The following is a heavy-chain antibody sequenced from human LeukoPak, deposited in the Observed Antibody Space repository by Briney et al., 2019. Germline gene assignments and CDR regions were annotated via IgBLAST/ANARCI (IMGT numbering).Heavy chain of an antibody. J-gene: IGHJ6*03. Sequence: PGGSLRLSCAASGFTFSSYAMHWVRQAPGKGLEWVAVISYDGSNKYYADSVKGRFTISRDNSKNTLYLQMNSLRAEDTAVYYCARATYYDFWSGYYRGYMDVWGKGTTVTVSS. V-gene: IGHV3-30*04. D-gene: IGHD3-3*01. CDR1: GFTFSSYA. CDR2: ISYDGSNK. CDR3: ARATYYDFWSGYYRGYMDV.